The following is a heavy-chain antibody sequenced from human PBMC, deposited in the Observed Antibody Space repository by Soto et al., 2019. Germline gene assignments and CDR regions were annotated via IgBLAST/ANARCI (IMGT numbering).Heavy chain of an antibody. Sequence: GESLKISCKGSGYSFTSYWIGWVRQMPGKGLEWMGIIYPGDSDTRYSPSFQGQVTISADKSISTAYLQWSSLKASDTAMYYCARSYYYDSSGYSPPGYWGQGTLVTVSS. CDR3: ARSYYYDSSGYSPPGY. CDR2: IYPGDSDT. D-gene: IGHD3-22*01. V-gene: IGHV5-51*01. J-gene: IGHJ4*02. CDR1: GYSFTSYW.